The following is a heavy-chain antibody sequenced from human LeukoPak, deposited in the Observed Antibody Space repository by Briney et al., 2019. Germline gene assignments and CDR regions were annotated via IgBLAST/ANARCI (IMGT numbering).Heavy chain of an antibody. CDR1: GFTFSSYA. J-gene: IGHJ4*02. CDR2: ISGSGGST. Sequence: GGSLRLSCAASGFTFSSYAISWVRQAPGKGLEWVSAISGSGGSTYYADSVKGRFTISRDNSKNTLYLQMNSLRAEDTAVYYCAKDATPLYMVATPYFDYWGQGTLVTVSS. D-gene: IGHD5-12*01. V-gene: IGHV3-23*01. CDR3: AKDATPLYMVATPYFDY.